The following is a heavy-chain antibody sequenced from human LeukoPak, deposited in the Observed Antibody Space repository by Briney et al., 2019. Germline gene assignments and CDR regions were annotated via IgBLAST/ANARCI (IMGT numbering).Heavy chain of an antibody. Sequence: GGSLRLSCAASGFIFSNYGMSWVRQAPGKGLEWVSAISGSGGSTYYADSVKGRFTISRDNSKNTLHLQLSSLRAEDTALYYCAKATMVLGWFDPWGQGTLVTVSS. CDR1: GFIFSNYG. D-gene: IGHD4-23*01. V-gene: IGHV3-23*01. CDR3: AKATMVLGWFDP. CDR2: ISGSGGST. J-gene: IGHJ5*02.